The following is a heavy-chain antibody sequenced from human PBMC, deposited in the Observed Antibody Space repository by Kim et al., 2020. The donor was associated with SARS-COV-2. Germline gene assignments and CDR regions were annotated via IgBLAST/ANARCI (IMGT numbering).Heavy chain of an antibody. V-gene: IGHV3-49*03. D-gene: IGHD6-13*01. CDR3: TKGGIAAAGANAFDI. CDR2: IRSKTYGETT. Sequence: GGSLRLSCTVSGFTIGDYAVSWFRQAPGKGLEWISFIRSKTYGETTEYAASVKGRFIMSTDDSKTIAYLQMNSLKTEDTGVYYCTKGGIAAAGANAFDIWGQGTMVTVSS. CDR1: GFTIGDYA. J-gene: IGHJ3*02.